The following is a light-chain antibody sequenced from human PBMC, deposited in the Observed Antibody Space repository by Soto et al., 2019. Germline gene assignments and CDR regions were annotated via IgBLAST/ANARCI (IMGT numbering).Light chain of an antibody. Sequence: EIVMTQSPATLSVSPGERATLSCRASQSVSSNLAGYQQKPGQAPRLLIYGASTSATGIPARFSGSGSGTEFPLTISSMQSEDVTVYYFQQYNIWLPLTFGGGTKVEIK. CDR2: GAS. CDR1: QSVSSN. CDR3: QQYNIWLPLT. V-gene: IGKV3-15*01. J-gene: IGKJ4*01.